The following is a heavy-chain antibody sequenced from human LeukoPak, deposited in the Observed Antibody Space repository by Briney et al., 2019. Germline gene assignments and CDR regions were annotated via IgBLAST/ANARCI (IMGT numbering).Heavy chain of an antibody. Sequence: GSLRLSCAASGFTVSSYWMHWVRQAPGKGLEWVSAISGSDGSTYYSDSVKGRFTRSKDNAKNTLYLQMNNLRAEDTARYYCAKNIGGLDYWGQGTLVTVSS. CDR1: GFTVSSYW. CDR2: ISGSDGST. D-gene: IGHD2/OR15-2a*01. CDR3: AKNIGGLDY. J-gene: IGHJ4*02. V-gene: IGHV3-23*01.